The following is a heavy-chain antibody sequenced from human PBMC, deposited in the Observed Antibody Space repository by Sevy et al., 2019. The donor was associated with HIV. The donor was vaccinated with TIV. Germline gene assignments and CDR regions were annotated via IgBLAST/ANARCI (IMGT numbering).Heavy chain of an antibody. Sequence: GGSLRLSCAAPGFTFSSYEMNWVRQAPGKGLEWVSYISSSGSTIYYADSVKGRFTISRDNAKNSLYLQMNSLRAEDTAVYYCARDYDFWSGYYTADYYYGMDVWGQGTTVTVSS. J-gene: IGHJ6*02. CDR3: ARDYDFWSGYYTADYYYGMDV. V-gene: IGHV3-48*03. CDR2: ISSSGSTI. CDR1: GFTFSSYE. D-gene: IGHD3-3*01.